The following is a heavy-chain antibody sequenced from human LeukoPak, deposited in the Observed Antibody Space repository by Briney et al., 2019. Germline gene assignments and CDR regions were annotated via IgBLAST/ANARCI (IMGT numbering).Heavy chain of an antibody. V-gene: IGHV5-51*01. J-gene: IGHJ3*02. Sequence: GESLKISCKGSGYSFTNYWIGWVRQMPGKGLEWMGIIYPGDSDTTYSPSFQGQVTISADKSISIAYLQWNSLKASDTAMYYCARRRWADAFDIWGQGTMVTVSS. CDR2: IYPGDSDT. CDR1: GYSFTNYW. CDR3: ARRRWADAFDI. D-gene: IGHD4-23*01.